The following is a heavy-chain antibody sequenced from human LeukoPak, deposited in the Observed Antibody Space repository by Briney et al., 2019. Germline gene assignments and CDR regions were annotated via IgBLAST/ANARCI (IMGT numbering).Heavy chain of an antibody. CDR2: ISGSGGGT. J-gene: IGHJ4*02. Sequence: GGSPRLSCAASGFTFSSYAMSWVRQPPGKGLEWVSTISGSGGGTYYADSVKGRFTISRDNSKNTLYLQMNSLRPEDTAVYYCAGYFCSGGSCYRYFDYWGQGTLVTVSS. CDR1: GFTFSSYA. V-gene: IGHV3-23*01. D-gene: IGHD2-15*01. CDR3: AGYFCSGGSCYRYFDY.